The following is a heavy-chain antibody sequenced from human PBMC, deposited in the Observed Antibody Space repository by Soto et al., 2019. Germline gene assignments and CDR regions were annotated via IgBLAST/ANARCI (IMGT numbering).Heavy chain of an antibody. CDR3: ARAAPSYSSSWYSRDGWFDP. J-gene: IGHJ5*02. V-gene: IGHV4-4*02. CDR2: IYHSGST. Sequence: SETLSLTCAVSGGSISSSNWWSWVRQPPGKGLEWIGEIYHSGSTNYNPSLKSRVTISVDKPKNQFSLKLSSVTAADTAVYYCARAAPSYSSSWYSRDGWFDPWGQGTLVTVSS. CDR1: GGSISSSNW. D-gene: IGHD6-13*01.